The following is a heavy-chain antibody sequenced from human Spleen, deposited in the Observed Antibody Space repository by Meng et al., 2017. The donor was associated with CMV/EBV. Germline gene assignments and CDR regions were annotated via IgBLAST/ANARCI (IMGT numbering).Heavy chain of an antibody. CDR1: GFTFSSYA. Sequence: GESLKISCAASGFTFSSYAMHWVRQAPGKGLEWVAVISYDGSNKYYADSVKGRFTISRDNSKNTLYLQMNSRRAEDTAVYYCARDDYSLNYYYYGMDVWGQGTTVTVSS. J-gene: IGHJ6*02. CDR2: ISYDGSNK. V-gene: IGHV3-30*04. CDR3: ARDDYSLNYYYYGMDV. D-gene: IGHD4-11*01.